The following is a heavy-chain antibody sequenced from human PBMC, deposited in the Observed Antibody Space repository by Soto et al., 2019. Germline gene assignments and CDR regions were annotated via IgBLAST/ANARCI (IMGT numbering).Heavy chain of an antibody. D-gene: IGHD3-22*01. Sequence: GGSLRLSCAASGFTFDDYTMHWVRQAPGKGLEWVSLISWDGGSTYYADSVKGRFTISRDNSKNSLYLQMNSLRTEDTALYYCAKELAKYYYDSSGLFDYWGQGTLVTVSS. CDR2: ISWDGGST. V-gene: IGHV3-43*01. CDR1: GFTFDDYT. J-gene: IGHJ4*02. CDR3: AKELAKYYYDSSGLFDY.